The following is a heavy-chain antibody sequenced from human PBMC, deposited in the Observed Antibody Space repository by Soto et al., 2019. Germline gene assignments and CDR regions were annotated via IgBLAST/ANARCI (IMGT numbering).Heavy chain of an antibody. V-gene: IGHV3-30*03. D-gene: IGHD3-16*01. CDR3: ARWGRAGGLDV. Sequence: QVQLVESGGGVVQPGTSLRLSCVGSGFTFRSYVIHWVRQAPGKGLEWVALTSYDGSNNFYGDSVKGRFTISRHNSRNTVELQMDSLTLEDTALYYCARWGRAGGLDVWGQGTLVSVSS. J-gene: IGHJ4*02. CDR1: GFTFRSYV. CDR2: TSYDGSNN.